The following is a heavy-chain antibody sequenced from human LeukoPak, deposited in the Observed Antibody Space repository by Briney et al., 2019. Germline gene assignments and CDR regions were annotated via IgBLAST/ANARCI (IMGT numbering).Heavy chain of an antibody. Sequence: ASVKVSCKATGGTFSSYAISSVRQATGQGLEWMGRIIPIFGIANYAQKFQGRVTITAYKSTSTAYMELSSLRSEDTAVYYCARGGYCSGGSCPRAYWGQGTQVTVSS. V-gene: IGHV1-69*04. CDR3: ARGGYCSGGSCPRAY. J-gene: IGHJ4*02. CDR2: IIPIFGIA. D-gene: IGHD2-15*01. CDR1: GGTFSSYA.